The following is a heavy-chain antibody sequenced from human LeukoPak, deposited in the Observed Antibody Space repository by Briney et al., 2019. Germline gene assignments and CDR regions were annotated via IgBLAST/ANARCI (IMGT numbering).Heavy chain of an antibody. CDR2: IISHGGNT. V-gene: IGHV3-64*01. CDR3: ARVRMGATVSNFCYYMDV. J-gene: IGHJ6*03. Sequence: QSGGSLRLSCAASGFSFSSYTMHWVRQAPGKGLEYVSAIISHGGNTHYTNSVKGRFTISRDNSQNTLYLQMGSLRPDDMAVYHCARVRMGATVSNFCYYMDVWGKGTTVTVSS. CDR1: GFSFSSYT. D-gene: IGHD1-26*01.